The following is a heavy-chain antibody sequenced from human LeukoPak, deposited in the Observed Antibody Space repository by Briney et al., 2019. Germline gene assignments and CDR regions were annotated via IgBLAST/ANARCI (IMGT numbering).Heavy chain of an antibody. CDR1: GFAFNSYW. V-gene: IGHV3-7*01. J-gene: IGHJ4*02. CDR3: ARQGCSAGSCYLDY. CDR2: MDGGGSAT. D-gene: IGHD2-15*01. Sequence: PGGSLRLSCAASGFAFNSYWMSWVRQTPGKGLEWVATMDGGGSATYYVDSVKGRFTITRDNAKNSLSLQMNSLRVEDTALYYCARQGCSAGSCYLDYWGQGILVTVSS.